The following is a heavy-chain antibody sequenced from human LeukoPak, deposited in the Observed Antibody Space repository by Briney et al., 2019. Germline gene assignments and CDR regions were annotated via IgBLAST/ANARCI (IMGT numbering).Heavy chain of an antibody. CDR1: GGTFSSYA. CDR2: IIPIFGTA. Sequence: SVNVSCKASGGTFSSYAISWVRQAPGQGLEWMGGIIPIFGTANYAQKFQGRVTITADESTSTAYMELRSLRSDDTAVYYCARDRTIFGVVINDLDYWGQGTLVTVSS. D-gene: IGHD3-3*01. V-gene: IGHV1-69*13. J-gene: IGHJ4*02. CDR3: ARDRTIFGVVINDLDY.